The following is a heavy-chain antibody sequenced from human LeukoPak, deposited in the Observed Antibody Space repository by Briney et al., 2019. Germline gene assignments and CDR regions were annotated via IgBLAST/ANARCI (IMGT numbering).Heavy chain of an antibody. V-gene: IGHV3-21*01. D-gene: IGHD1-26*01. CDR2: ISSGSTWI. CDR3: ARDAGGRTQREGWFDP. J-gene: IGHJ5*02. Sequence: GGSLRLSCAASGFTFSSYSMNWVRQAPGKGLGWVSSISSGSTWIYYADSLKGRFTISRDNAKNSLYLQMNSLRVEDTAVYYCARDAGGRTQREGWFDPWGQGTLVTVSS. CDR1: GFTFSSYS.